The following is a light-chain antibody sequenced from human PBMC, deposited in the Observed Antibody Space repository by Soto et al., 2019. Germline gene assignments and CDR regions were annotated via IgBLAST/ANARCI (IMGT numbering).Light chain of an antibody. Sequence: QSALTQPASVSGSPGQSITISCTGTSSDVGGYNYVSWYQQHTGKAPKLMIYDVSNRPSGVSNRFSGSKSGNTASLTISGLQAEDEADYYCSSYTSSSTSRYVFGTGTKLTVL. J-gene: IGLJ1*01. CDR3: SSYTSSSTSRYV. V-gene: IGLV2-14*01. CDR1: SSDVGGYNY. CDR2: DVS.